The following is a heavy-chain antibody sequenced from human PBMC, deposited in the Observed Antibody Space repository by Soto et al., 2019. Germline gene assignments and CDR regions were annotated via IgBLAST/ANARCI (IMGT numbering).Heavy chain of an antibody. D-gene: IGHD5-12*01. Sequence: EVQVVESGGGLIQPGGSLRLSCAASGFTVSSTYMSWVRQAPGKGLEWISIIYSGGSTFYADSVKGRFTISRDNSKNTLYLQMNSLRAEDTAVYYCARGVPITPGTFDYRGQGTLFTVSS. CDR2: IYSGGST. CDR1: GFTVSSTY. CDR3: ARGVPITPGTFDY. J-gene: IGHJ4*02. V-gene: IGHV3-53*01.